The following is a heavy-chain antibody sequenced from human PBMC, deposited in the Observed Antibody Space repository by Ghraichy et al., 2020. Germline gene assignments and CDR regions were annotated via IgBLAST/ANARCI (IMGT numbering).Heavy chain of an antibody. CDR1: GFTFSSYA. Sequence: GESLNISCAASGFTFSSYAMSWVRQAPGKGLEWVSAISGSGGSTYYADSVKGRFTISRDNSKNTLYLQMNSLRAEDTAVYYCAKGAPHYDFWSGYYTDYYYYYGMDVWGQGTTVTVSS. V-gene: IGHV3-23*01. CDR2: ISGSGGST. CDR3: AKGAPHYDFWSGYYTDYYYYYGMDV. J-gene: IGHJ6*02. D-gene: IGHD3-3*01.